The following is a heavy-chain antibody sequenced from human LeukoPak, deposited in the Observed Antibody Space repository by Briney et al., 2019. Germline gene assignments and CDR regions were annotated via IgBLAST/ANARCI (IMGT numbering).Heavy chain of an antibody. J-gene: IGHJ4*02. CDR1: GFTVSTNY. Sequence: GGSLRLSCAASGFTVSTNYMSWVRQAPGRGLEWVSVIYSGDTTFYADSVRGKFTISRDNSKNTLYLQMNSLRAEDTAVYYCASILRSSSGYYFDYWGQGTLVTVSS. CDR3: ASILRSSSGYYFDY. V-gene: IGHV3-66*01. D-gene: IGHD3-10*01. CDR2: IYSGDTT.